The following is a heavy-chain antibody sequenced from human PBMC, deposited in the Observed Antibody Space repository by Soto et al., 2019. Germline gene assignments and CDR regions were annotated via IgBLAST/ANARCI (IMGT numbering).Heavy chain of an antibody. V-gene: IGHV4-59*08. CDR2: IYYSGST. Sequence: PSETLSLTCTVSGGSISSYYWSWIRQPPGKGLEWIGYIYYSGSTNYNPSLKSRVTISVDTSKNQFSLKLSSVTAADTAVYYCATTMVTHWLGAFDIWGQGTMVTVSS. CDR1: GGSISSYY. CDR3: ATTMVTHWLGAFDI. J-gene: IGHJ3*02. D-gene: IGHD5-18*01.